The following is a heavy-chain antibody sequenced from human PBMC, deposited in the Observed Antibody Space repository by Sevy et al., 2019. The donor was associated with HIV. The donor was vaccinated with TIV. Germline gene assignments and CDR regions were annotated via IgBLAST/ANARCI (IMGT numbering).Heavy chain of an antibody. V-gene: IGHV3-23*01. CDR1: GFTLSTYA. CDR2: LRGSDDTT. J-gene: IGHJ4*02. D-gene: IGHD3-22*01. Sequence: GGSLRLSCTASGFTLSTYAMSWVRQAPGKGLEWVSSLRGSDDTTYYANSVKGRFTISTDKSNNTLYLQMNSLRAEDTAMYYCANFYYYGSSAYYFPLWGQGTLVTVSS. CDR3: ANFYYYGSSAYYFPL.